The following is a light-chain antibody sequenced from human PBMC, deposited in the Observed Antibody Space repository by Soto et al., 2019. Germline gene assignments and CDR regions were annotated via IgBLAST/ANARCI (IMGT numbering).Light chain of an antibody. Sequence: EIVLTQSPATLSLSPGERATLSCRASQSVSSYLAWYQQKPGQAPRLLIYDASSRATGIPARFSGSGSGTDFTLTISRLEPEDFAVYYCQQYGSSSITFGQGTRLEI. CDR1: QSVSSY. CDR3: QQYGSSSIT. CDR2: DAS. J-gene: IGKJ5*01. V-gene: IGKV3-20*01.